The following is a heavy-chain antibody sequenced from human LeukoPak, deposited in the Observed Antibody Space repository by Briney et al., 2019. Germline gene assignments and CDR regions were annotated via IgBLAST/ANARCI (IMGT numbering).Heavy chain of an antibody. CDR2: INAGNGNT. D-gene: IGHD3-22*01. Sequence: ASVTVSCTASGYTFTSYAMHWVRQAPGQRLEWMGWINAGNGNTKYSQKFQGRVTITGDTSARTAYMELSSLRFEDTAVYYCARLTYYYDSSGQNWFDPWGQGTLVTVSS. J-gene: IGHJ5*02. CDR3: ARLTYYYDSSGQNWFDP. V-gene: IGHV1-3*01. CDR1: GYTFTSYA.